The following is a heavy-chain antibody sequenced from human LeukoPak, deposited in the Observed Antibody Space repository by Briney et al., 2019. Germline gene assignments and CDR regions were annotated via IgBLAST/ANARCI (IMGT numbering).Heavy chain of an antibody. D-gene: IGHD3-10*01. CDR2: INPNSGGT. CDR3: AGYYYGSGSYYNGNGPFDY. V-gene: IGHV1-2*02. J-gene: IGHJ4*02. Sequence: GASVKVSCKASGYTFTGYYMHWVRQAPGQGLEWMGWINPNSGGTNYAQKFQGRVTMTRDTSISTAYMELSRLRSDDTAVYYCAGYYYGSGSYYNGNGPFDYWGQGTLVTVSS. CDR1: GYTFTGYY.